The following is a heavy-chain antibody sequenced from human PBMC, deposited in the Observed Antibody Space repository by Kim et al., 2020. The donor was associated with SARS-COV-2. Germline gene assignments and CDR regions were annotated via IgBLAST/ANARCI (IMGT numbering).Heavy chain of an antibody. CDR2: ISYDGSNK. CDR1: GFTFSSYG. CDR3: ARDIDEGYYGSGSYYNGIELDY. J-gene: IGHJ4*02. D-gene: IGHD3-10*01. Sequence: GGSLRLSCAASGFTFSSYGMHWVRQAPGKGLEWVAVISYDGSNKYYADSVKGRFTISRDNSKNTLYLQMNSLRAEDTAVYYCARDIDEGYYGSGSYYNGIELDYWGQGTLVTVSS. V-gene: IGHV3-33*05.